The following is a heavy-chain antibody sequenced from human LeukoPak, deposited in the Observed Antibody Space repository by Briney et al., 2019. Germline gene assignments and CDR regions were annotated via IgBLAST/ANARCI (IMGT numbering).Heavy chain of an antibody. D-gene: IGHD6-13*01. CDR2: ISSSGSTI. V-gene: IGHV3-48*03. Sequence: GGSLRLSCAASGFTFSSYEMNWVRQAPGKGLEWVSYISSSGSTIYYADSVKGRFTISRDNAKNSLYLQMNSLRAEDTAVYYCARSDVQQGDAFDIWGQGTMVTVSS. CDR3: ARSDVQQGDAFDI. J-gene: IGHJ3*02. CDR1: GFTFSSYE.